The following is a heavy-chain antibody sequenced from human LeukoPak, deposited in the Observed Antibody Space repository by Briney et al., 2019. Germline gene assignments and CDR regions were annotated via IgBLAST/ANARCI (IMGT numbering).Heavy chain of an antibody. Sequence: SETLSLTCTVSGGSISSYYWSWIRQPPGKGLEWIGYIYYSGSTNYNPSLKSRVIISVDTSKNQFSLKLSSVTAADTAVYYCASWIKYSSGWYTPDYWGQGTLVTVSS. CDR2: IYYSGST. J-gene: IGHJ4*02. D-gene: IGHD6-19*01. CDR3: ASWIKYSSGWYTPDY. CDR1: GGSISSYY. V-gene: IGHV4-59*01.